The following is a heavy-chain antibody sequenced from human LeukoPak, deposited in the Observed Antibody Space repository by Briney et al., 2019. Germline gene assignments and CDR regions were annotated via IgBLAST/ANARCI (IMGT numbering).Heavy chain of an antibody. CDR3: ASSDSSSGYRSHYFDY. V-gene: IGHV4-34*01. J-gene: IGHJ4*02. CDR2: INHSGST. D-gene: IGHD3-22*01. Sequence: SETLSLTCAVYGGSFSGYYWSWIRQPPGKGLEWIGEINHSGSTNYNPSLKSRVTISVDTSKNQFSLKLSSVTAADTAVYYCASSDSSSGYRSHYFDYWGQGTLVTVSS. CDR1: GGSFSGYY.